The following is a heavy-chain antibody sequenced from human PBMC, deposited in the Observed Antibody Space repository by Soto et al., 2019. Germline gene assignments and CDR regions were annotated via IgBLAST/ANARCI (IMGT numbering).Heavy chain of an antibody. CDR3: ARGSGYCSGASCYPWD. CDR1: RLTFSSFD. Sequence: EVQLVESGGGLVQPGGSLRLSCAASRLTFSSFDMHWVRQPTGKGLGWVSSIGITGDTYYSASVKGRFTISRENAENSLYLQMDSLRADDTAVYYCARGSGYCSGASCYPWDWGQGTLVTVSS. V-gene: IGHV3-13*01. J-gene: IGHJ4*02. D-gene: IGHD2-15*01. CDR2: IGITGDT.